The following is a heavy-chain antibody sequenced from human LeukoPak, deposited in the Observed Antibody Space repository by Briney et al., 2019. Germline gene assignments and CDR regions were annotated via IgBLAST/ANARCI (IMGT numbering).Heavy chain of an antibody. CDR1: GGSFSGYY. V-gene: IGHV4-34*01. D-gene: IGHD2-2*01. CDR2: INHSGST. CDR3: ARGPIVVVPAAIGYYYYGMDV. Sequence: SETLSLTCAVYGGSFSGYYWSWIRQPPGKGLEWIGEINHSGSTNYNPSLKSRVTISVDTSKNQFSLKLSSVTAADTAVYYCARGPIVVVPAAIGYYYYGMDVWGKGTTVTVPS. J-gene: IGHJ6*04.